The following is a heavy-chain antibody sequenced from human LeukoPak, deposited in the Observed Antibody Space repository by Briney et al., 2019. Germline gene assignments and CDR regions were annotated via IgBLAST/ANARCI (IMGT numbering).Heavy chain of an antibody. CDR3: ARDGSGWYVFDY. V-gene: IGHV3-48*03. Sequence: GSLRLSCAASGFTFSSYEMNWVRQAPGKGLEWVSYINSSGSTIYYADSVKGRLTISRDNTKNSLYLQMNSLRAEDTAVYYCARDGSGWYVFDYWGQGTLVTVSS. J-gene: IGHJ4*02. D-gene: IGHD6-19*01. CDR1: GFTFSSYE. CDR2: INSSGSTI.